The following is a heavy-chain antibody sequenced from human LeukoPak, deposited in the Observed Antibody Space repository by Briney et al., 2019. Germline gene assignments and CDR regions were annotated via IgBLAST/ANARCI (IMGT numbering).Heavy chain of an antibody. V-gene: IGHV3-33*01. Sequence: GGSLRLSCAASGFTFSSYGMHWVRQAPGKGLEWVTLIYYDGSNKYYADFVKGRFTISRDNSKNTVYLQMNSLRAEDTAVYYCARETWFGETGNFLDYWGQGTLVTVSS. J-gene: IGHJ4*02. CDR2: IYYDGSNK. CDR3: ARETWFGETGNFLDY. D-gene: IGHD3-10*01. CDR1: GFTFSSYG.